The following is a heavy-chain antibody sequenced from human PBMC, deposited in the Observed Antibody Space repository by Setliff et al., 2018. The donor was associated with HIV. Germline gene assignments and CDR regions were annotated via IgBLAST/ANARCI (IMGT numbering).Heavy chain of an antibody. V-gene: IGHV1-69*13. Sequence: GASVKVSCKASGDTFTYYAISWVRQAPGQGLEWMGGVIPIFGARDYAQKFQGRITITADESTSTAYMELSSLRSDDTAVYYCARGPAPSSSASYFQHWGQGTPVTVSS. CDR1: GDTFTYYA. D-gene: IGHD6-6*01. CDR2: VIPIFGAR. J-gene: IGHJ1*01. CDR3: ARGPAPSSSASYFQH.